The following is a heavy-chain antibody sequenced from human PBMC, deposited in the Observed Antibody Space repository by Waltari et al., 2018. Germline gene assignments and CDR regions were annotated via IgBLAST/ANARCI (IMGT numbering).Heavy chain of an antibody. J-gene: IGHJ6*02. V-gene: IGHV3-74*02. CDR2: INTDGSIT. CDR3: AGARAHGMDV. Sequence: EVYLVEYGGGLVQRGGSLRLSCAASGPTFSSYWMHWVRQAPGQGLVWVSQINTDGSITGYADSVRGRFTISRDNAKSTLYLQMNSLRVEDTAAYYCAGARAHGMDVWGQGTTVTVSS. CDR1: GPTFSSYW.